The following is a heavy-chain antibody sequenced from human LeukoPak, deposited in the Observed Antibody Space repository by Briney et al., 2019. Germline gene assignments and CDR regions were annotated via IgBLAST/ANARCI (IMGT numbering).Heavy chain of an antibody. J-gene: IGHJ4*02. CDR3: ARDPVPNYYDSAGYYFDY. V-gene: IGHV4-4*02. Sequence: SETLSLTCAVSGGSISSSNWWSWVRQPPGKGLEWIGGIYHSGSTNYNPSLKSRVTISVDKSKNQFSLKLSSVTAADTAIYYCARDPVPNYYDSAGYYFDYWGQGTLVTVSS. CDR1: GGSISSSNW. D-gene: IGHD3-22*01. CDR2: IYHSGST.